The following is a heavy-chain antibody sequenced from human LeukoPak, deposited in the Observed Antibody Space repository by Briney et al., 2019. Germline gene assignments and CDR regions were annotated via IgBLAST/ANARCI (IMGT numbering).Heavy chain of an antibody. D-gene: IGHD6-19*01. Sequence: PSETLSLTCTVSGGSISSYYWSWIRQPPGKGLEWIGYIYYSGSTNYNPSLKSRVTISVDTSKNQFSLKLSSVTAADTAVYYCAREVAVPPGAFDIWGQGTMVTVSS. CDR2: IYYSGST. V-gene: IGHV4-59*01. CDR1: GGSISSYY. CDR3: AREVAVPPGAFDI. J-gene: IGHJ3*02.